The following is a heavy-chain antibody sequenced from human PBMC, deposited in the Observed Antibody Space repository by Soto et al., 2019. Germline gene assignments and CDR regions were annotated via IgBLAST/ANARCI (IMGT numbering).Heavy chain of an antibody. J-gene: IGHJ3*01. CDR2: SHYIGAA. Sequence: SETLSLTCTVSGGSINGYFWSWIRQPPGKGLEWIGYSHYIGAAKLRSSLKSRLDISVDTSENQFSLKLTSVTAADTAVYYCARVLVNARYEASGYDTFDVWGQGTMVTVSS. CDR1: GGSINGYF. V-gene: IGHV4-59*01. CDR3: ARVLVNARYEASGYDTFDV. D-gene: IGHD3-22*01.